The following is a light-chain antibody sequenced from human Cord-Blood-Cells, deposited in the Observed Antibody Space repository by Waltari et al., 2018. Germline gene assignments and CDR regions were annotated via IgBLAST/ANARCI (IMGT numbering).Light chain of an antibody. CDR1: ALPKKY. J-gene: IGLJ2*01. V-gene: IGLV3-10*01. CDR3: YSTYSSGNHRV. Sequence: SYELTQPPSVSVSPGQTARITCSGDALPKKYAYWYQQKSGQAPVLVIYEESKRPSGIRERFSGSSSGTMATLTISGAQVEYEADYYCYSTYSSGNHRVFGGGTKLTVL. CDR2: EES.